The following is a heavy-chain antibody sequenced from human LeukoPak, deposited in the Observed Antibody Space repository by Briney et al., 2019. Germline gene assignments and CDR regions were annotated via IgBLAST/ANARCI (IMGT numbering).Heavy chain of an antibody. CDR2: ISYDGSNK. J-gene: IGHJ4*02. CDR1: GFTFSSYG. Sequence: GGSLRLSCAASGFTFSSYGMHWVRQAPGKGLEWVAVISYDGSNKYYADSVKGRFTISRDNSKNTLYLQMNSLRAEDTAVYYCAKENVGATDYWGQGTLDTVSS. V-gene: IGHV3-30*18. D-gene: IGHD1-26*01. CDR3: AKENVGATDY.